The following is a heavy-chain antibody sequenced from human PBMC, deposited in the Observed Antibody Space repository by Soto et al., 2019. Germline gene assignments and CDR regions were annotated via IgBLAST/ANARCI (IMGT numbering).Heavy chain of an antibody. CDR1: GFTFSNAW. Sequence: GGSLRLSCAASGFTFSNAWMSWVRQAPGKGLEWVGRIKSKTDGGTTDYAAPVKGRFTISRDDSKNTLYLQMNSLKTEDTAVYYCARERCSGGSCVGIDYWGQGTLVTVSS. V-gene: IGHV3-15*01. J-gene: IGHJ4*02. CDR3: ARERCSGGSCVGIDY. CDR2: IKSKTDGGTT. D-gene: IGHD2-15*01.